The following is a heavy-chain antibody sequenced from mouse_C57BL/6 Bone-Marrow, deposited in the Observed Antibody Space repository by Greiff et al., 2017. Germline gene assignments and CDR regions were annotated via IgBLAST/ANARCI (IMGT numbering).Heavy chain of an antibody. CDR1: GYTFTSYG. CDR3: ASPQFITTVVGDYFDD. D-gene: IGHD1-1*01. V-gene: IGHV1-81*01. Sequence: VQGVESGAELVRPGASVKLSCKASGYTFTSYGISWVKQRTGQGLEWIGEIYPRSGNTYYNEKFKGKATLTADKSSSTAYMELRSLTSEDSSVYFCASPQFITTVVGDYFDDGGQGTTLAVSS. J-gene: IGHJ2*01. CDR2: IYPRSGNT.